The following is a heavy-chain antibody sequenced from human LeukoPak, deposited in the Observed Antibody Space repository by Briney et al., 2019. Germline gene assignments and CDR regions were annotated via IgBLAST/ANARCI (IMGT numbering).Heavy chain of an antibody. CDR1: GFTVSSNY. CDR2: IYSGGST. V-gene: IGHV3-53*01. CDR3: ARLLRGSLDY. Sequence: GGSLRLSCAASGFTVSSNYMSWVRQAPGKGLEWVSVIYSGGSTYYADSVRGRFTISRDNSKNTLYLQMNSLRAEDTAVYYCARLLRGSLDYWGQGTLVTVSS. J-gene: IGHJ4*02. D-gene: IGHD2-15*01.